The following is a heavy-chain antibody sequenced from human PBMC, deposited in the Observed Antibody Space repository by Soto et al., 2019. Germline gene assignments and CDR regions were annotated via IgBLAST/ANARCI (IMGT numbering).Heavy chain of an antibody. CDR1: GGSISSSSYY. J-gene: IGHJ4*02. CDR3: ARGGGVGASDY. V-gene: IGHV4-39*01. CDR2: IYYSGST. Sequence: QLQLQESGPGLLKPSETLSLTCTVSGGSISSSSYYWGWIRQPPGKGLEWIGSIYYSGSTYYNPSLKSRVTISVDTSKNQFSLKLSSVTAADTAVYYCARGGGVGASDYWGQGTLVTVSS. D-gene: IGHD1-26*01.